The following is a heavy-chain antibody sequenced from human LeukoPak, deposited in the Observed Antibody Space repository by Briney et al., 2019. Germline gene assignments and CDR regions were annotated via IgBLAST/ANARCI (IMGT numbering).Heavy chain of an antibody. CDR3: SRAAGHYFDY. Sequence: PGGSLRLSCLASGFTFKSYSMNWVRQAPAKGLEWVSFITSTSSDLFYSDSVKGRFTVSRDHASNSLYPQMNSLTAEDTAVYYCSRAAGHYFDYWGQGRPVTVSS. D-gene: IGHD3-10*01. J-gene: IGHJ4*02. V-gene: IGHV3-21*05. CDR2: ITSTSSDL. CDR1: GFTFKSYS.